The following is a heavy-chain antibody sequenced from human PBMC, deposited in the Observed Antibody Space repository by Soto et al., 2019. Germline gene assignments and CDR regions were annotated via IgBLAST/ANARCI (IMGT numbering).Heavy chain of an antibody. Sequence: QVQLVQSGAEVKKPGSSMKVSCKASGGTFSSYAISWVRQAPGQGLEWMGGIIPIFGTADYAQKFHGRVTMSADESTSTAYMALSSLRSEDTAVYYCARGITGTVTYYYGLDVWGQGTTVTVSS. CDR1: GGTFSSYA. J-gene: IGHJ6*02. V-gene: IGHV1-69*12. CDR2: IIPIFGTA. CDR3: ARGITGTVTYYYGLDV. D-gene: IGHD1-20*01.